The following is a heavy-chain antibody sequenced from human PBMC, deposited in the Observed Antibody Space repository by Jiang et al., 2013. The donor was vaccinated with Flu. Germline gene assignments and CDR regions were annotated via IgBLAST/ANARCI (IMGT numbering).Heavy chain of an antibody. V-gene: IGHV1-18*01. Sequence: GAEVKKPGASVKVSCKASGYTFTTFGISWVRQAPGQGLEWMGWINTSNGNTNYAQKLQGSVTMTTDTSTSTVYMELKSLRSDDTAVYYCARDPSRATVRGISGLLDYWGQGTLVTVSS. D-gene: IGHD3-10*01. CDR1: GYTFTTFG. CDR2: INTSNGNT. J-gene: IGHJ4*02. CDR3: ARDPSRATVRGISGLLDY.